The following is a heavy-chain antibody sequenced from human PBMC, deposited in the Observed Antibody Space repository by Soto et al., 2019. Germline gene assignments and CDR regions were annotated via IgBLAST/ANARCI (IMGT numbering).Heavy chain of an antibody. CDR1: GFSLSSTRVA. V-gene: IGHV2-5*02. CDR3: AHSVVAGLGYYFDY. CDR2: SYWDDDK. J-gene: IGHJ4*02. Sequence: QITLKESGPTLVKPTQTLTLTCTFSGFSLSSTRVAVGWVRQPPGKALEWLALSYWDDDKRYIPFLKSRLTITQDTSKNQVVLTMTNMDPVDTATYYCAHSVVAGLGYYFDYWGQGTLVTVSS. D-gene: IGHD6-19*01.